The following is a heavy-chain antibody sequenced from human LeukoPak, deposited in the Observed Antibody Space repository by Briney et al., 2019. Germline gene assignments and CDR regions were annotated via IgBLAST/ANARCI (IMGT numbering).Heavy chain of an antibody. V-gene: IGHV4-4*07. D-gene: IGHD2-21*01. J-gene: IGHJ5*02. CDR2: FYASGTT. CDR3: ARTHCGGGSCDTFDP. Sequence: SETLSLTCNVFGVSISNYFWSWLRQPAGNGLEWIGRFYASGTTYYNPSLRSRVTLSMDTSKNHFSLKLTSVTAADTAVYYCARTHCGGGSCDTFDPWGQGTLVTVSS. CDR1: GVSISNYF.